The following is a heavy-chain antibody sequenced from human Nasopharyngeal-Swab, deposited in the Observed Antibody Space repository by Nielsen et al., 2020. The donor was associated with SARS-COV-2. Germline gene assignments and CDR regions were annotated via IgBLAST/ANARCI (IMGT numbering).Heavy chain of an antibody. CDR3: AKTLSDYGDYVDAFDI. Sequence: GESLKISCAASGFTFSNYAMSWVRQAPGKGLEWVSAISGSGGSTYYADSVKGRFTISRDNSENTLSLQMNSLRAEDTAVYYCAKTLSDYGDYVDAFDIWGQGTMVTVSS. CDR1: GFTFSNYA. CDR2: ISGSGGST. D-gene: IGHD4-17*01. J-gene: IGHJ3*02. V-gene: IGHV3-23*01.